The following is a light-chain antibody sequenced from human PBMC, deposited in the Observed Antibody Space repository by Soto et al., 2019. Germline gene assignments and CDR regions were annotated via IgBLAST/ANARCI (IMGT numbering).Light chain of an antibody. CDR3: QQYDSYSPT. J-gene: IGKJ1*01. Sequence: DIQMTQSPSTLSASIGDRVTITCRASQTISSWLAWYQQKPGKAPRLLIHHASSLESGVPSRISGSGSGTEFTLIISNLQPEDVAIYYCQQYDSYSPTFGQGTKVDI. CDR1: QTISSW. V-gene: IGKV1-5*01. CDR2: HAS.